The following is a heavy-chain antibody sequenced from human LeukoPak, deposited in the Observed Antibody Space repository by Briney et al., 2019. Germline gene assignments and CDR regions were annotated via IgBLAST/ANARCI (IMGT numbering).Heavy chain of an antibody. CDR1: GYTVTGYY. J-gene: IGHJ5*02. CDR2: INPNSGGT. V-gene: IGHV1-2*02. D-gene: IGHD4-17*01. Sequence: ASVKVSCKASGYTVTGYYMHWVRQAPGQGLEWMGWINPNSGGTNYAQKFQGRVTMTRDTSISTAYMELSRLRSDDTAVYYCARADDYGDYWFDPWGQGTLVTVSS. CDR3: ARADDYGDYWFDP.